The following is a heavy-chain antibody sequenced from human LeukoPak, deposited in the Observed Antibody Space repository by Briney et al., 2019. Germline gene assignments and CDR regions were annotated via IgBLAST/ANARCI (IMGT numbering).Heavy chain of an antibody. J-gene: IGHJ6*02. CDR2: ISYDGSNT. Sequence: GGSLRLSWAASGFTFSSYGMHWVRQDPGKWLEWVAVISYDGSNTYYADSVKGRLTITRDNSKNTLYLQMTSLTAEDTAVYYCARKSYSSGWYPYYYYYGMDVWGQGTTVTVSS. CDR3: ARKSYSSGWYPYYYYYGMDV. V-gene: IGHV3-30*03. CDR1: GFTFSSYG. D-gene: IGHD6-19*01.